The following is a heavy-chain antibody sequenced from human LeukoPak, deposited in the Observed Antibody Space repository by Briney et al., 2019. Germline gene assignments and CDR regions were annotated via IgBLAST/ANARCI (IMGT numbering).Heavy chain of an antibody. J-gene: IGHJ4*02. V-gene: IGHV4-59*01. Sequence: SETLSLTCTVSGGSISSYYWSWIRQPPGKGLEWIGYIYYSGSTNYNPSLKSRVTISVDTSKNQFSLKLSSVTAADAAVYYCAREDSSGYYYGLFDYWGQGTLVTVSS. CDR3: AREDSSGYYYGLFDY. CDR1: GGSISSYY. CDR2: IYYSGST. D-gene: IGHD3-22*01.